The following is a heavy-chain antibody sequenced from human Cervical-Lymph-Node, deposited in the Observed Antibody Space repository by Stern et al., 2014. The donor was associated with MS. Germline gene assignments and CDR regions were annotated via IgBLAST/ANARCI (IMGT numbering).Heavy chain of an antibody. CDR2: INTSNGNT. V-gene: IGHV1-18*01. J-gene: IGHJ4*02. D-gene: IGHD3-10*02. Sequence: MQLEESGAEVRKPGASVKVSCKASGYTFTNYGISWVRQSPGHRIEWMGWINTSNGNTTYQQKFKGRVNMTRDTSTNTAYMELGSLRSDDAALYFCAKLATYVDRDYWGQVTLFSFSS. CDR1: GYTFTNYG. CDR3: AKLATYVDRDY.